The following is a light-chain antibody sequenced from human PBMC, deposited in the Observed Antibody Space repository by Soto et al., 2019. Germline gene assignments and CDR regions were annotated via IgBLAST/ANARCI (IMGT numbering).Light chain of an antibody. J-gene: IGKJ4*01. CDR3: QQYKSWPPLT. CDR1: QSISDN. CDR2: GAS. Sequence: DIVMTQSPAILSVSLGERATLSCLASQSISDNLAWYQQRSGQAPRLLIYGASTRATGVPARFSGSGSGTEFTLTTSSLQSDDLAIYYCQQYKSWPPLTFGGGTNVE. V-gene: IGKV3-15*01.